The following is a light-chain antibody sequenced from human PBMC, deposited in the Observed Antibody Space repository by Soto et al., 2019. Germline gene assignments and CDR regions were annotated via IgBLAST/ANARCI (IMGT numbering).Light chain of an antibody. Sequence: IVLTQSPGTLSLSTGERATLSCRASQSVSSSYLAWYQHKPGQAPRLLIYGASYRAAGIPDRFSGSGSGTDFTLTIGRLEPEDFAVYYCQQYGSAPWPFGQGTKVDIK. V-gene: IGKV3-20*01. CDR2: GAS. J-gene: IGKJ1*01. CDR3: QQYGSAPWP. CDR1: QSVSSSY.